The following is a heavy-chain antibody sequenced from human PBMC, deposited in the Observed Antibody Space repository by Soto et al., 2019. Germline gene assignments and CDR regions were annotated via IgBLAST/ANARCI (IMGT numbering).Heavy chain of an antibody. Sequence: ASVKVSCKASGYTFTSYAMHWVRQAPGQRLEWMGWINAGNGNTKYSQKFQGRVTITRDTSASTAYMELSSLRSEDTAVYYCARVLGGDYCSSTSCYDFFYFDYWGQGTLVTVSS. D-gene: IGHD2-2*01. J-gene: IGHJ4*02. CDR1: GYTFTSYA. CDR3: ARVLGGDYCSSTSCYDFFYFDY. CDR2: INAGNGNT. V-gene: IGHV1-3*01.